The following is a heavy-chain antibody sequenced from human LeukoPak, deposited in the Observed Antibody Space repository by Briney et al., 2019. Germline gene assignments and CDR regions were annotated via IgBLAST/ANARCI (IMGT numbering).Heavy chain of an antibody. J-gene: IGHJ5*02. V-gene: IGHV1-3*01. CDR3: ARGRGLIGTSRFDP. D-gene: IGHD3-10*01. CDR2: INAGNGNT. CDR1: GYTFSNSG. Sequence: ASVKVSCETSGYTFSNSGLHWVRQATGQSLEWMGWINAGNGNTKYSQKFQDRLTITRDTSASTVYMELNSLKSEDTAMYYCARGRGLIGTSRFDPWGQGTLVIVSS.